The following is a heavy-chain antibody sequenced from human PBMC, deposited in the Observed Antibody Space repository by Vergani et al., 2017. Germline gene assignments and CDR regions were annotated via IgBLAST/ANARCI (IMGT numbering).Heavy chain of an antibody. V-gene: IGHV3-30-3*01. Sequence: QVQLVESGGGVVQPGRSLRLSCAASGFTFSSYAMHWVRQAPGKGLEWVAVISYDGSNKYYADSVKGRFTISRDNAKNSLYLQMNSLRAEDTAVYYCARMNNWSKKGSFDYWGQGTLVTVSS. D-gene: IGHD1/OR15-1a*01. J-gene: IGHJ4*02. CDR1: GFTFSSYA. CDR3: ARMNNWSKKGSFDY. CDR2: ISYDGSNK.